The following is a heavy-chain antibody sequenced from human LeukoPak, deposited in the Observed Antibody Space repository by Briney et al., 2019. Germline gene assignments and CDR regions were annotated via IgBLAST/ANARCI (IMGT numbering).Heavy chain of an antibody. D-gene: IGHD6-19*01. CDR1: GFTVSSNY. J-gene: IGHJ4*02. CDR3: AKVPSAVAGPSDFDY. CDR2: IYSGGST. V-gene: IGHV3-53*01. Sequence: GGSLRLSCAASGFTVSSNYMNWVRQAPGKGLEWVSVIYSGGSTYYADSVKGRFTISRDNSKNTLYLQMNSLRAEDTAVYYCAKVPSAVAGPSDFDYWGQGTLVTVSS.